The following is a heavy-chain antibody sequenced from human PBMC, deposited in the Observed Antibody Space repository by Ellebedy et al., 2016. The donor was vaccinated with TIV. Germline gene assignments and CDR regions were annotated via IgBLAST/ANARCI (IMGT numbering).Heavy chain of an antibody. J-gene: IGHJ4*02. V-gene: IGHV1-2*02. CDR3: ARGPDRYSSGWEAGY. Sequence: AASVKVSCKASGYTFTGYYMHWVRQAPGQGLEWMGWINPNSGGTNYAQKFQGRVTMTRDTSTSTVYMELSSLRSEDTAVYYCARGPDRYSSGWEAGYWGQGTLVTVSS. CDR1: GYTFTGYY. D-gene: IGHD6-19*01. CDR2: INPNSGGT.